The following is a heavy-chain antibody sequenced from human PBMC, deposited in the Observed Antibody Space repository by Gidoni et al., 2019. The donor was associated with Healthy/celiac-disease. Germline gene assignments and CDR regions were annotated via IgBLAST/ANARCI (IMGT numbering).Heavy chain of an antibody. J-gene: IGHJ4*02. V-gene: IGHV4-39*01. CDR1: GGSISSSSYY. CDR3: ARRSHLAYGAGDY. CDR2: IYYSGST. Sequence: QLQLQESGPGLVKPSETLSLTCTVSGGSISSSSYYWGWIRQPPGKGLEWFGSIYYSGSTYYTPPLTGRVTISVDTSKNQFSLRLSSVTAADTAVYYCARRSHLAYGAGDYWGQGTLVTVSS. D-gene: IGHD1-26*01.